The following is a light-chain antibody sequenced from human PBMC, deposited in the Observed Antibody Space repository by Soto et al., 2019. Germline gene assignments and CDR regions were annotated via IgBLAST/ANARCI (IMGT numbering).Light chain of an antibody. V-gene: IGKV1-39*01. CDR2: GAS. CDR1: QSISSY. J-gene: IGKJ1*01. CDR3: QQSYSTPRT. Sequence: IRVTQSPSSLSASVGDRVTITCRASQSISSYLNWYQQKPGEAPKLLIYGASSLRSGVPSRFSGSGSGTDFTLTISSLQPEDVTTYYCQQSYSTPRTFGQGTKVEIK.